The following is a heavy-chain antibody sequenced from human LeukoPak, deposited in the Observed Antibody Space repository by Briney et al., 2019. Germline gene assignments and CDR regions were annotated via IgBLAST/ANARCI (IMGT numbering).Heavy chain of an antibody. Sequence: SETLSLTCAVSGGSFIGYYWTWIRQPPGKGLEWIGYIYYSGSTNYNPSLKSRVTISVDTSKNQFSLKLTSVTAADTAVYYCARGVNSGYFDYCGQGTLVTVSS. V-gene: IGHV4-59*01. J-gene: IGHJ4*02. CDR2: IYYSGST. CDR1: GGSFIGYY. CDR3: ARGVNSGYFDY. D-gene: IGHD1-26*01.